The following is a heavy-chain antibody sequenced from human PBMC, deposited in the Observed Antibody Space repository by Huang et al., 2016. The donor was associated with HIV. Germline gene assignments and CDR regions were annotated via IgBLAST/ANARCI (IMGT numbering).Heavy chain of an antibody. Sequence: EEHLVESGGGLVQPGGSLRLSCEASGFKFSNYWMQWVRQAPGKGLMGVARIKIDGRTTDYADSVKGRFTISRDNAKNTLYLQMSSLTAEDTAIYYCARAGGFEIWGHGTVVTVSS. CDR1: GFKFSNYW. V-gene: IGHV3-74*01. J-gene: IGHJ3*02. CDR3: ARAGGFEI. D-gene: IGHD2-15*01. CDR2: IKIDGRTT.